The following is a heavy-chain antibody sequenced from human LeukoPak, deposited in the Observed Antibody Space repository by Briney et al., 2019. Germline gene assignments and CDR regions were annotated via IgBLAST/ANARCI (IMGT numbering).Heavy chain of an antibody. Sequence: PGGSLRLSCAASGFTFSDYYMSWIRQAPGKGLEWVSYISSSGSTIYYADSVKGRFTISRDNAKNSLYLQMNSPRAEDTAVYFCARGTPLGYCTNGVCYTSDYWGQGTLVTVSS. D-gene: IGHD2-8*01. CDR3: ARGTPLGYCTNGVCYTSDY. J-gene: IGHJ4*02. CDR2: ISSSGSTI. CDR1: GFTFSDYY. V-gene: IGHV3-11*04.